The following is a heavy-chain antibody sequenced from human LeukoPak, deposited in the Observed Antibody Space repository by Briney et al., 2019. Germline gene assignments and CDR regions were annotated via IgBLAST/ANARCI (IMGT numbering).Heavy chain of an antibody. CDR3: ARADYRDWFDP. Sequence: SETLSLTCTVSGGSISSSSYYWGWIRQPPGKGLEWIGSIYYSGSTYYNPSLKSRVTISVDTSKNQFSLKLSSVTAADTAVYYCARADYRDWFDPWGQGTLVTVSS. V-gene: IGHV4-39*01. D-gene: IGHD4-11*01. CDR2: IYYSGST. J-gene: IGHJ5*02. CDR1: GGSISSSSYY.